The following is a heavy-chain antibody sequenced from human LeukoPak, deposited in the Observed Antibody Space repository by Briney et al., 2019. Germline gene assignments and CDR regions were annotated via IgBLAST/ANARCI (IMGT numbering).Heavy chain of an antibody. CDR1: GFTFSSYA. CDR2: ISGSGGST. J-gene: IGHJ6*02. CDR3: AKPVRSFSYYCYYGMDV. V-gene: IGHV3-23*01. Sequence: PGGSLRLSCAASGFTFSSYAMSWVRQAPGKGLEWVSAISGSGGSTYYADSVKGRFTISRDNSKNTLYLQMNSLRAEDTAVYYCAKPVRSFSYYCYYGMDVWGQGTTVTVSS. D-gene: IGHD6-6*01.